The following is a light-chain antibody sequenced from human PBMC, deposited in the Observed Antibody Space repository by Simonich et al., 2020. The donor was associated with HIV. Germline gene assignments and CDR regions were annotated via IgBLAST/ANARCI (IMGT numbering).Light chain of an antibody. V-gene: IGLV6-57*01. CDR3: QSYDSSNHVI. CDR1: SGSIASKY. CDR2: EDN. Sequence: NFMLTQPHSVSESPGKTVTISCTRSSGSIASKYVQWYQQRPGSSPTTVIYEDNQCPSGVPNRFSGSIDRSSNSASLTISGLKTEDEADYYCQSYDSSNHVIFGGGTKLTVL. J-gene: IGLJ2*01.